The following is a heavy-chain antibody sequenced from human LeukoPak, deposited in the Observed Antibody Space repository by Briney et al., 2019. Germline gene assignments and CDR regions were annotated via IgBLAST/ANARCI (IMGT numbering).Heavy chain of an antibody. V-gene: IGHV1-2*02. CDR1: GYTFTGYY. Sequence: GASVKVSCKASGYTFTGYYMHWVRQAPGQGLEWMGWINPNSGGTNYAQKLQGRVTMTTDTSTSTAYMELRSLRSDDTAVYYCARTSGQRNWFDPWGQGTLVTVSS. D-gene: IGHD2-2*01. CDR2: INPNSGGT. CDR3: ARTSGQRNWFDP. J-gene: IGHJ5*02.